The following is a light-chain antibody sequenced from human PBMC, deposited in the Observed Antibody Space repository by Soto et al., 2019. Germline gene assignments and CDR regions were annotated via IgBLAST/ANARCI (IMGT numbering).Light chain of an antibody. V-gene: IGKV3-20*01. CDR2: GAS. Sequence: DIVLTQSPGTLSLSPGDRAALSCGASQSLSNNFLAWYQQKPGQAPRLLISGASSRATGIPDRFSGSGSGTEFTLTITRVEPEDFSVYYCQQYATSPLTVGGGTKVEIK. CDR1: QSLSNNF. CDR3: QQYATSPLT. J-gene: IGKJ4*02.